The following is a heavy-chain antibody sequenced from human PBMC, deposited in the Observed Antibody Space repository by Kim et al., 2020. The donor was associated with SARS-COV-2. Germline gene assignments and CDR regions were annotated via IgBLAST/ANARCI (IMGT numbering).Heavy chain of an antibody. CDR3: AKDPLIHATVPRGFQY. Sequence: GGSLRLSCAASGFTFSNYAMHWVRQAPGKGLEWVAVISYDDSNKDYADSVKGRFTISRDNSKNTLFLQVNSLRAEDTAVYYCAKDPLIHATVPRGFQYGRQGPLVTVSS. D-gene: IGHD4-17*01. CDR1: GFTFSNYA. CDR2: ISYDDSNK. J-gene: IGHJ4*02. V-gene: IGHV3-30*18.